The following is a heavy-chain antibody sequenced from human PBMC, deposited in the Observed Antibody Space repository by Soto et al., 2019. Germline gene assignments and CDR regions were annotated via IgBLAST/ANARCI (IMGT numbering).Heavy chain of an antibody. J-gene: IGHJ4*02. CDR3: ATSYGSGYRAFDY. Sequence: QVQLVQSGAELKKPGSSVKVSCKASGDTFSFYTINWVRQAPGLGLEWMGRVNPILSMSNYAQKFQGRVTMTADKSTSPAYMELRSLRSEDTAFYYCATSYGSGYRAFDYWGQGALVTVSS. V-gene: IGHV1-69*02. D-gene: IGHD3-10*01. CDR2: VNPILSMS. CDR1: GDTFSFYT.